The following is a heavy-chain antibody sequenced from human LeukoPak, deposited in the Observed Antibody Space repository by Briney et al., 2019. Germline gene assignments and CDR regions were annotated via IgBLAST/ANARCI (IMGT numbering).Heavy chain of an antibody. Sequence: GGSLRLSCAASRFTFSDYYMTWVRQVPGRGLEWVANIKEDGSEKNYVDSVKGRFTISRDNAKNSVYLLLNSLTPEDTAVYYCARDLRAGGTWSYGVYFDLWGRGTLVTVSS. CDR3: ARDLRAGGTWSYGVYFDL. CDR1: RFTFSDYY. J-gene: IGHJ2*01. D-gene: IGHD4-17*01. CDR2: IKEDGSEK. V-gene: IGHV3-7*01.